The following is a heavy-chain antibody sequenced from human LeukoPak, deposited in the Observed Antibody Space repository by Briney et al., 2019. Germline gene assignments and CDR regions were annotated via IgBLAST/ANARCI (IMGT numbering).Heavy chain of an antibody. CDR1: GGSISTSSYY. CDR3: ARHPGVVPRDIGFDY. D-gene: IGHD3-3*01. Sequence: ETSETLSLTCSVSGGSISTSSYYWGWIRQPPGKGLEWIGEINHSGSTNYNPSLKSRVTISVDTSKNQFSLKLSSVTAADTAVYYCARHPGVVPRDIGFDYWGQGTLVTVSS. V-gene: IGHV4-39*01. J-gene: IGHJ4*02. CDR2: INHSGST.